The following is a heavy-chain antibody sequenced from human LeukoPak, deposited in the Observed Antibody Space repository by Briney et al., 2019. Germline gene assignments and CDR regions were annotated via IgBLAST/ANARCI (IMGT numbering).Heavy chain of an antibody. J-gene: IGHJ4*02. CDR3: ASAGEWELRIDY. CDR2: ISSSSSYI. Sequence: GGSLRLSCAASGFTFSSYSMNWVRQAPGKGLEWVSSISSSSSYIYYADSVKGRFTISRDNAKNSLYLQVNSLRAEDTAVYYCASAGEWELRIDYWGQGTLVTVSS. CDR1: GFTFSSYS. D-gene: IGHD1-26*01. V-gene: IGHV3-21*01.